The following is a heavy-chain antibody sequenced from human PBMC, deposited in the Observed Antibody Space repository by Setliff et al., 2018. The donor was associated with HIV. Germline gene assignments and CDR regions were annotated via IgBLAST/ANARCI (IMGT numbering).Heavy chain of an antibody. Sequence: ASVKVSCKASGYTFTGYYMHWVRQAPGQGLEWMGRISPNSGGTNYVQKFQGRVTMTRDTSISTAYMELSTLTSDDTAVYYCAREEDSGYDLDYWGQGTLVTVSS. CDR3: AREEDSGYDLDY. J-gene: IGHJ4*02. CDR1: GYTFTGYY. CDR2: ISPNSGGT. V-gene: IGHV1-2*06. D-gene: IGHD5-12*01.